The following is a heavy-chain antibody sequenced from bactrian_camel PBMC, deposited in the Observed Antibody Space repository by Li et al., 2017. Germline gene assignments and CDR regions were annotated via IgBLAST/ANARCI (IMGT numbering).Heavy chain of an antibody. V-gene: IGHV3S25*01. CDR1: GDTSSNNC. D-gene: IGHD2*01. CDR2: IRLRRDGT. Sequence: LVESGGGSVQAGGSLRLSCAISGDTSSNNCMTWFRQAPEKEREGVAAIRLRRDGTYYADSVKGRFTISQDVAKNTLYLQMNSLKPEDTAMYYCAAEIDCSGGYVEIFGNRGQGTQVTVS. CDR3: AAEIDCSGGYVEIFGN. J-gene: IGHJ6*01.